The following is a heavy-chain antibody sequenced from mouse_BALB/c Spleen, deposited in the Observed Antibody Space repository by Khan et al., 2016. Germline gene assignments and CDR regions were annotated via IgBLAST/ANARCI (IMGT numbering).Heavy chain of an antibody. CDR1: GFNIKDTY. CDR2: IDPANGNT. CDR3: ARGLYCDGSSDYAIGY. V-gene: IGHV14-3*02. D-gene: IGHD1-1*01. J-gene: IGHJ4*01. Sequence: VQLQQPGAESVKPGASVKLSCTATGFNIKDTYMYWVKQRPEQGLEWIGRIDPANGNTKYVPKFQGKATITADTSSNTAYLQLSSLTSEDTAVXYCARGLYCDGSSDYAIGYWGQGTSVTVSS.